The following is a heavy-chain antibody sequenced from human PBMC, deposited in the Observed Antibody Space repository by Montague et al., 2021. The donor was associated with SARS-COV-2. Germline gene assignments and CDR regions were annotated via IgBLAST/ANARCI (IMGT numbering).Heavy chain of an antibody. V-gene: IGHV4-34*01. CDR2: INHSGTT. D-gene: IGHD3-9*01. CDR3: ARWDPQILTLIGLRGKSASDY. J-gene: IGHJ4*02. Sequence: SETLSLTCAVYGGSFSGYYWTWIRQSPGKGLEWIAEINHSGTTNYNFNPSLRSRVTISVDTSKSQFSLKLSSVTAADTGVYYCARWDPQILTLIGLRGKSASDYWGQGTLVTASS. CDR1: GGSFSGYY.